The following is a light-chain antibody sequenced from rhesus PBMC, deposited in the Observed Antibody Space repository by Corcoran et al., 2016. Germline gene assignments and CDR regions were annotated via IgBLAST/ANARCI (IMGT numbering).Light chain of an antibody. CDR2: EVS. CDR3: MQGIQLPYS. J-gene: IGKJ2*01. V-gene: IGKV2-104*02. CDR1: QSLLHSGGKTY. Sequence: DIVMTQTPLSLPVTPGEPASISCRSSQSLLHSGGKTYLYWYLQKPGPSPQLLIYEVSNRASGVPDRVSGSGSGTDVTLEISRVEAGDVGVYYCMQGIQLPYSFGQGTKVEIK.